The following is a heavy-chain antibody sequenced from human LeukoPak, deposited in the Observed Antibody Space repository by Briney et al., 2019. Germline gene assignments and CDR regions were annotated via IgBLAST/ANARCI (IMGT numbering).Heavy chain of an antibody. Sequence: SETLSLTCAVYGGSFSGYYWSWIRQPPGKVLEWLGEINHSGSTNYNPSLKSRVTISVDTSKNQFSLKLSSVTAADTAVYYCARPPPISSGWQYFQHWGQGTLVTVSS. V-gene: IGHV4-34*01. D-gene: IGHD6-19*01. CDR3: ARPPPISSGWQYFQH. J-gene: IGHJ1*01. CDR1: GGSFSGYY. CDR2: INHSGST.